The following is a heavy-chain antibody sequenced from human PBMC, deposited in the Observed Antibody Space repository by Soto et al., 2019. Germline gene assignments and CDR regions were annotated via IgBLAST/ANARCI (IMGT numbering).Heavy chain of an antibody. Sequence: PSETLSLTCTVSGGSISSSSYYWGWIRQPPGKGLEWIGSIYYSGSTYYNPSLKSRVTISVDTSKNQFSLKLSSVTAADTAVYYCARQRRIVVVAATSDYWGQGTLVTSPQ. V-gene: IGHV4-39*01. CDR3: ARQRRIVVVAATSDY. J-gene: IGHJ4*02. D-gene: IGHD2-15*01. CDR1: GGSISSSSYY. CDR2: IYYSGST.